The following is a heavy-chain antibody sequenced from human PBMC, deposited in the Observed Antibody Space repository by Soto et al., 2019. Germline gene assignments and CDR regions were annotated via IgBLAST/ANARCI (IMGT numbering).Heavy chain of an antibody. Sequence: SETLSLTCTVSGGSITSDYSCWSWIRQPPGEGLEWIGHIFDSGTTYTNPSLRSQVAISLDTSKNHFSLTLSSVTAADTAVYYCARGPSGDKVHYWGKGALVTVSS. CDR3: ARGPSGDKVHY. CDR2: IFDSGTT. D-gene: IGHD7-27*01. CDR1: GGSITSDYSC. J-gene: IGHJ4*02. V-gene: IGHV4-30-4*01.